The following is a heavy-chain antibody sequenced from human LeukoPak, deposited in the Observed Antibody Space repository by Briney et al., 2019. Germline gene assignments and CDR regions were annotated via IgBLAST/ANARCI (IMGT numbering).Heavy chain of an antibody. V-gene: IGHV3-23*01. CDR3: ATVFYGSGSYPDY. CDR2: ISGSGGST. CDR1: GFTFSNYA. Sequence: GGSLRLSCAASGFTFSNYAMSWVRQAPGKGLEWVSAISGSGGSTYYADSVKGRFTISRDNSKNTLYLQMNSLRAEDTAVYYCATVFYGSGSYPDYWGQGTLVTVSS. D-gene: IGHD3-10*01. J-gene: IGHJ4*02.